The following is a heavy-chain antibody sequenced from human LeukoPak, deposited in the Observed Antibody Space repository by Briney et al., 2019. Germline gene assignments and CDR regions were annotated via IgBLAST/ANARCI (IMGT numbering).Heavy chain of an antibody. D-gene: IGHD2-2*01. Sequence: GASVKVSCKASGYSFVGYGITWVRQAPGQGLEWMGWFNPENGNTNYAQKVQGRVTMTADTSTSTSYMELRSLRSDDTAVYYCARPNCSSTSCPTYYYYHMDVWGKGTTVTVSS. CDR2: FNPENGNT. J-gene: IGHJ6*03. CDR3: ARPNCSSTSCPTYYYYHMDV. CDR1: GYSFVGYG. V-gene: IGHV1-18*01.